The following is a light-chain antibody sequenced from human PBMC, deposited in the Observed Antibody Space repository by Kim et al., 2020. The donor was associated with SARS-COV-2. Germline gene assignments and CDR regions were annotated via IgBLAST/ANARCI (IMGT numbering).Light chain of an antibody. CDR1: ESPVYSDGNTY. V-gene: IGKV2-30*01. Sequence: PASISCRSSESPVYSDGNTYLNWLQQRPGQSPRRLIYKVSNRESGVPERFSGSGSGTDFTLQISRVEAEDAGVYYCMQSAHWPWTFDQGTKVDIK. J-gene: IGKJ1*01. CDR2: KVS. CDR3: MQSAHWPWT.